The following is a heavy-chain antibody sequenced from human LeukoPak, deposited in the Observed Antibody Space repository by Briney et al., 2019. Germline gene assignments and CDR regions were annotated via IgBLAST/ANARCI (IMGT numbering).Heavy chain of an antibody. CDR3: ARGIIAARY. CDR1: GGSFSGYY. CDR2: INHSGST. V-gene: IGHV4-34*01. Sequence: SETLSLTCAVYGGSFSGYYWSWIRQPPGKGLEWIGEINHSGSTNYNPSLKSRVTISVDTSKNQFSLKLSSVTAADTAVYYCARGIIAARYWGQGTLVTVSS. D-gene: IGHD6-6*01. J-gene: IGHJ4*02.